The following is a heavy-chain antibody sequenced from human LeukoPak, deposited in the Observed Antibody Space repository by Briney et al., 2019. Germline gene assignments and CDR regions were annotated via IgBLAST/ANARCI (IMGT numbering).Heavy chain of an antibody. CDR1: GGTFSSYA. CDR2: IIPIFGTA. D-gene: IGHD3-10*01. J-gene: IGHJ6*03. CDR3: ARANYYGSGTPYYYYMDV. Sequence: AASVKVSCKASGGTFSSYAISWVRQAPGQGLEWMGGIIPIFGTANYAKKFQGRVTITADESTSTAYMELSSLRSEDTAVYYCARANYYGSGTPYYYYMDVWGKGTTVTVSS. V-gene: IGHV1-69*13.